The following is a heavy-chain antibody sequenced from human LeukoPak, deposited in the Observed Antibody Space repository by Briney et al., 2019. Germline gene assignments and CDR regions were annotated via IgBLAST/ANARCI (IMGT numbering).Heavy chain of an antibody. V-gene: IGHV3-21*01. CDR2: ISSSSSYI. Sequence: GGSLRLSCAASGFTFSSYSMNWVRQAPGTGLEWVSSISSSSSYIYYADSVKGRFTISRDNAKNSLYLQMNSRRAEDTAVYYCARVLPGYYYYMDVWGKGTTVTVSS. CDR3: ARVLPGYYYYMDV. J-gene: IGHJ6*03. CDR1: GFTFSSYS.